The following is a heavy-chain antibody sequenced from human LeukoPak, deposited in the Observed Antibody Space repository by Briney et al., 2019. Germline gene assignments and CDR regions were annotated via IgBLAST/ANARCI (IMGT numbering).Heavy chain of an antibody. CDR3: AKDLFSGSGRAGNMDV. V-gene: IGHV3-21*04. CDR2: ITSSGAYI. Sequence: GGSLRLSCAASGFTFSSYSISWVRQAPGKGLEWVSSITSSGAYIDYADSVKDRFTISRDNAKNSLYLQMNSLRAEDTAVYYCAKDLFSGSGRAGNMDVWGKGTTVTVSS. CDR1: GFTFSSYS. D-gene: IGHD3-10*01. J-gene: IGHJ6*03.